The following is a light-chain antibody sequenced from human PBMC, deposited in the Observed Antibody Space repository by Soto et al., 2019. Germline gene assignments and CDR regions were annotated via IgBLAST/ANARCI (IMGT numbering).Light chain of an antibody. V-gene: IGLV2-14*01. CDR1: SSDVGGYNY. J-gene: IGLJ1*01. CDR3: SSYTSSSTLLYV. Sequence: QSALTQPASVSGSPGQSITISCTGTSSDVGGYNYVSWYQQHPGKAPKLMIYAVSNRPSGVSHRFSGSKSGNTASLTISGLQAEDEADYYCSSYTSSSTLLYVFGTGTKVTVL. CDR2: AVS.